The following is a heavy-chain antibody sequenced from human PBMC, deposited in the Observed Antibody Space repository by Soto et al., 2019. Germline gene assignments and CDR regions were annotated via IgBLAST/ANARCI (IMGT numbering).Heavy chain of an antibody. J-gene: IGHJ6*02. CDR2: TYYRSKWYI. D-gene: IGHD6-13*01. V-gene: IGHV6-1*01. CDR3: ARDLGSSPYYYGMDV. Sequence: SQTLSLTCDISGDSVSSNSAAWNWIRQTPSRGLEWLGRTYYRSKWYINYAVSVKSRITVNPDTSKNQFSLQLNSVTPEDTAVYYCARDLGSSPYYYGMDVWGQGTTVTVSS. CDR1: GDSVSSNSAA.